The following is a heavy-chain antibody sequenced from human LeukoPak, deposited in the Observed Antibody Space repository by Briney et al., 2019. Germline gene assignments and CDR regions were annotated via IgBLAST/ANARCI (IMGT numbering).Heavy chain of an antibody. D-gene: IGHD1-26*01. V-gene: IGHV4-61*08. CDR2: IFYKWGT. CDR1: GGPLSRGGYY. CDR3: ARHRGGSYSTFDY. J-gene: IGHJ4*02. Sequence: SPAPSLPFPGPGGPLSRGGYYWGWIRPPPEKGLEWPGFIFYKWGTNYNPSLKSRVTISVATSKNQFSLKLSSVTAADTAMYYCARHRGGSYSTFDYWGQGTLVTVSS.